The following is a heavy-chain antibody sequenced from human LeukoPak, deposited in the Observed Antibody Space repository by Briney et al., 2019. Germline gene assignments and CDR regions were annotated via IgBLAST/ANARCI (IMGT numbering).Heavy chain of an antibody. Sequence: PRGSLRLSSAASGFTFTNYGIHWVRLAPGRGLGWVAVISSDGSNKHYADSVKGRFSISRDDSKNTLYLQMNSLRVDDTALYYCTTFDMWGQGTMVTVSS. CDR1: GFTFTNYG. V-gene: IGHV3-30*03. CDR2: ISSDGSNK. CDR3: TTFDM. J-gene: IGHJ3*02.